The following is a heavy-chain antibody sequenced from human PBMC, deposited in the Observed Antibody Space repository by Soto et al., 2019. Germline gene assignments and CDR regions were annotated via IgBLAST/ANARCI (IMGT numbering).Heavy chain of an antibody. CDR1: GFIFREYA. V-gene: IGHV3-30*04. CDR2: ISYDGSHE. Sequence: QVHLVESGGGVVQPGTSLRLSCAASGFIFREYAMHWVRQAPGKGLGWVAVISYDGSHEDYADSVKGRFTISRDNSKDTLYLQANSLRNEDTATYYCARDLGAVAALDSWGQGTLVTVSS. CDR3: ARDLGAVAALDS. D-gene: IGHD6-19*01. J-gene: IGHJ4*02.